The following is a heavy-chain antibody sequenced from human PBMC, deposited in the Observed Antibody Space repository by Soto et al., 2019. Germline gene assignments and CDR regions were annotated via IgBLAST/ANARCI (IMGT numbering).Heavy chain of an antibody. CDR1: GFSSSNYD. CDR3: ARDSERYARYEDY. CDR2: ISGRDGST. Sequence: VASGFSSSNYDMGWVRQAPGKGLEWVSVISGRDGSTYYADSVKGRFTISRDNSKNTLYLQINSLRAEDTAAYYCARDSERYARYEDYWG. J-gene: IGHJ4*01. D-gene: IGHD3-16*01. V-gene: IGHV3-23*01.